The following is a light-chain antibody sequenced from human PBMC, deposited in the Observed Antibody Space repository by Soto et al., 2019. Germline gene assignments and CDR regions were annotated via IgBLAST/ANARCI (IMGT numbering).Light chain of an antibody. CDR1: SSNIGAGYV. Sequence: QSVLTQPPSVSGAPGQRVTISCTGSSSNIGAGYVVHWYQQLPGAAPKLLMFSDNNRPSGVPDRFSGSKSGTSASLAITGLRAEAEADYYCQSYDNNSDYVFGTGTKVTVL. V-gene: IGLV1-40*01. CDR3: QSYDNNSDYV. CDR2: SDN. J-gene: IGLJ1*01.